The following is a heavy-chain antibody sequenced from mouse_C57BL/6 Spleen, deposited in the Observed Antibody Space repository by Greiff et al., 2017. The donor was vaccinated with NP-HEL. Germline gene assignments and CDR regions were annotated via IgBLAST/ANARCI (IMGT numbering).Heavy chain of an antibody. CDR3: ARIITTVVGAMDY. CDR2: IHPNSGST. V-gene: IGHV1-64*01. Sequence: QVQLKQPGAELVKPGASVKLSCKASGYTFTSYWMHWVKQRPGQGLEWIGMIHPNSGSTNYNEKFKSKATLTVDKSSSTAYMQLSSLTSEDSAVYYCARIITTVVGAMDYWGQGTSVTVSS. CDR1: GYTFTSYW. J-gene: IGHJ4*01. D-gene: IGHD1-1*01.